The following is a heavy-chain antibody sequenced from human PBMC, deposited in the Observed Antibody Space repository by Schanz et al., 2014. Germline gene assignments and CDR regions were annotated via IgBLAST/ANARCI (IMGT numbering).Heavy chain of an antibody. CDR2: ISAYNGNT. J-gene: IGHJ4*02. D-gene: IGHD6-19*01. V-gene: IGHV1-18*04. Sequence: QVQLVQSGDEVKKPGASVKVSCKASGYTFTNFFLHWVRQAPGQGLEWMGWISAYNGNTNYAQKLQGRVTRTTDTSTSTAYMELRSLRSDDTAVYYCARGGYSSGWYDRDIAHFDYWGEGTLGTVSS. CDR3: ARGGYSSGWYDRDIAHFDY. CDR1: GYTFTNFF.